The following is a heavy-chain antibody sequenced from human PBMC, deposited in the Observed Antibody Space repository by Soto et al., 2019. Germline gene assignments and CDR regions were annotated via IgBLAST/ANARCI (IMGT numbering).Heavy chain of an antibody. CDR2: IYYSGST. J-gene: IGHJ4*02. Sequence: PSEILSLTCTVSGGSISGYCWRWIRQPPGKGLEWIGYIYYSGSTNYNPSLKSRVTISVDTSKNQFSLKLSSVTAADTAVYYCVRGMPVRGVTFDYWGQGTLVTVSS. V-gene: IGHV4-59*01. CDR3: VRGMPVRGVTFDY. CDR1: GGSISGYC. D-gene: IGHD3-10*01.